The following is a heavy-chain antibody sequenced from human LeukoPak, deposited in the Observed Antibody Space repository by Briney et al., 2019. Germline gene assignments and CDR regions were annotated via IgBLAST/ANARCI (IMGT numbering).Heavy chain of an antibody. CDR2: ISSSSSYI. CDR1: GFVFSRYR. V-gene: IGHV3-21*01. CDR3: ARKAMGDDY. J-gene: IGHJ4*02. Sequence: PGGSLRLSCSASGFVFSRYRMNWVRQAPGKGLEWVSSISSSSSYIYYADSVKGRFTISRDNAKNSLYLQMNSLRAEDTAVYYCARKAMGDDYWGQGTLVTVSS. D-gene: IGHD5-18*01.